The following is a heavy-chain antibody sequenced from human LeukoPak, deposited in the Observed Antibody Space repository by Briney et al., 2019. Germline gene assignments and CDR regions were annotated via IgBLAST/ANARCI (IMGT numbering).Heavy chain of an antibody. V-gene: IGHV4-30-2*01. Sequence: ASETLSLTCIVSGDSISGYYWSWIRQPPGKGLEWIGYIYHSGSTYYNPSLKSRVTISVDRSKNQFSLKLSSVTAADTAVYYCARVVPAAILVNWFDPWGQGTLVTVSS. CDR2: IYHSGST. J-gene: IGHJ5*02. CDR1: GDSISGYY. D-gene: IGHD2-2*02. CDR3: ARVVPAAILVNWFDP.